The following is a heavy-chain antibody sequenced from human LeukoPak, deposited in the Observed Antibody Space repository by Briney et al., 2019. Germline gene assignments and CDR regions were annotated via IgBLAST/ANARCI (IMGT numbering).Heavy chain of an antibody. V-gene: IGHV3-15*01. D-gene: IGHD3-10*02. CDR1: GFTFSNGW. J-gene: IGHJ6*04. CDR2: IKTESDGATT. Sequence: GGSLRLSCAASGFTFSNGWMSWVRQAPRKGLEWVGQIKTESDGATTDYAAPVKGRFTISRDNAKNSLYLQMNSLRAEDTAVYYCAELGITMIGGVWGKGTTVTTSS. CDR3: AELGITMIGGV.